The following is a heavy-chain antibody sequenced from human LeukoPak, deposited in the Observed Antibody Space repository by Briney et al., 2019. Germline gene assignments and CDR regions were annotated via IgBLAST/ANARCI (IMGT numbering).Heavy chain of an antibody. Sequence: KPSETLSLTCAVNGGSFSGYYWSWIRQPPGKGLEWIGEINHSGSTNYNPSLKSRVTISVDTSKNQFSLKLSSVTAADTAVYYCARGEYNYYMDVWGKGTTVTVSS. J-gene: IGHJ6*03. CDR1: GGSFSGYY. CDR3: ARGEYNYYMDV. CDR2: INHSGST. D-gene: IGHD6-6*01. V-gene: IGHV4-34*01.